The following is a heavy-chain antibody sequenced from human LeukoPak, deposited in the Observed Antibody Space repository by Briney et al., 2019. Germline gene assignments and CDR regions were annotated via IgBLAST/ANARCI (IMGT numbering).Heavy chain of an antibody. J-gene: IGHJ4*02. CDR3: ARMDIVATKLDY. D-gene: IGHD5-12*01. CDR1: GGSISSYY. Sequence: SETLSLTCTVSGGSISSYYWNWIRQPPGRGLEWIGYIYYSGSTNYNPSLKSRVTISVDTSKNQFSLKLSSVTAADTAVYYCARMDIVATKLDYWGQGTLVTVSS. V-gene: IGHV4-59*12. CDR2: IYYSGST.